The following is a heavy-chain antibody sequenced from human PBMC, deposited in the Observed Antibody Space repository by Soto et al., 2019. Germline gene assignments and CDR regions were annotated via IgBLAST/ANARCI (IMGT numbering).Heavy chain of an antibody. CDR1: GFTFSSYA. D-gene: IGHD6-13*01. CDR2: ISGSGGST. CDR3: AKRPLSTVTNHRIAAAGDHFDY. V-gene: IGHV3-23*01. J-gene: IGHJ4*02. Sequence: PGGSLRLSCAASGFTFSSYAMSWVRQAPGKGLEWVSAISGSGGSTYYADSVKGRFTISRDNSKNTLYLQMNSLRAEDTAVYYCAKRPLSTVTNHRIAAAGDHFDYWGQGTLVTVSS.